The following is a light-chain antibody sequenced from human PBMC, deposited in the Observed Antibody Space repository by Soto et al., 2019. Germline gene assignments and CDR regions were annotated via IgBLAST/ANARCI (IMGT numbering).Light chain of an antibody. CDR3: QHYNSYSEA. Sequence: DIQMAQSPSTLSGSLGDRVTITCRAGQTISSWLACYQQKTGKAPKLLIYKASTLKSGVPSRFSGSGSGTEFTLTISSLQPDDFATYYCQHYNSYSEAFGQGTKVDI. V-gene: IGKV1-5*03. CDR2: KAS. J-gene: IGKJ1*01. CDR1: QTISSW.